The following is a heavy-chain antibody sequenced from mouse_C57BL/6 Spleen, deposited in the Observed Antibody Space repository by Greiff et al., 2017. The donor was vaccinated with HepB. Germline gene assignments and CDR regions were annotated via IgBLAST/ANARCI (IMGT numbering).Heavy chain of an antibody. CDR1: GFNIKDDY. CDR2: IDPENGDT. J-gene: IGHJ2*01. Sequence: EVQLQESGAELVRPGASVKLSCTASGFNIKDDYMHWVKQRPEQGLEWIGWIDPENGDTEYASKFQGKATITADTSSNTAYLQLSSLTSEDTAVYYCTTRGGSSPVEYWGQGTTLTVSS. V-gene: IGHV14-4*01. D-gene: IGHD1-1*01. CDR3: TTRGGSSPVEY.